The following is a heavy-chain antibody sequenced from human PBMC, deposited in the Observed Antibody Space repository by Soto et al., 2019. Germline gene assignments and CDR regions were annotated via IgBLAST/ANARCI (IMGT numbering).Heavy chain of an antibody. CDR1: GGTFSSYA. D-gene: IGHD2-2*01. Sequence: SVKVSCKASGGTFSSYAISWVRQAPGQGLEWMGGIIPIFGTANYAQKFQGRVTITADESTSTAYMELSSLRSEDTAVYYCARDRGGYCSSTICYVRGHYYGMDVWGQGTTVTVSS. J-gene: IGHJ6*02. CDR3: ARDRGGYCSSTICYVRGHYYGMDV. V-gene: IGHV1-69*13. CDR2: IIPIFGTA.